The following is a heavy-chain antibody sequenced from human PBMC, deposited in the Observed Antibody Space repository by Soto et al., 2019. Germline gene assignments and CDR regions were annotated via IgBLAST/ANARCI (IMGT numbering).Heavy chain of an antibody. CDR2: IYHSENT. D-gene: IGHD3-10*01. CDR1: GGCLSSSFW. J-gene: IGHJ4*02. Sequence: SETLSLTCAVSGGCLSSSFWWSWVRQPPGKGLEWIGEIYHSENTNYNPSLNGRATISIEMSKNQFYLRLTSVTAADTAIYYCAKNRVPVTWGQGTPVTVSS. CDR3: AKNRVPVT. V-gene: IGHV4-4*02.